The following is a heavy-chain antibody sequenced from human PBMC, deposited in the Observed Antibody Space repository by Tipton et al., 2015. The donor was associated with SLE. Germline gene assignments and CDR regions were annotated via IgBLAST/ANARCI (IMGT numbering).Heavy chain of an antibody. Sequence: LSLTCTVSGGSISSYYWSWIRQPPGKGLEWIGYIYYSGSTNYNPSLKSRVTISVDTSKNQFSLKLSSVTAADTAVYYCARWAGPTVNFDYWDQGTLVTVSS. CDR3: ARWAGPTVNFDY. CDR1: GGSISSYY. V-gene: IGHV4-59*01. CDR2: IYYSGST. J-gene: IGHJ4*02. D-gene: IGHD4-11*01.